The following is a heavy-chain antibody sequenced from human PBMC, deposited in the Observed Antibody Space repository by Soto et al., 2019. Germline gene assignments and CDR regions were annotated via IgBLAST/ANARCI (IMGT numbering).Heavy chain of an antibody. CDR3: ARDVDADFRTDFDY. CDR1: GFTFSDYY. J-gene: IGHJ4*02. V-gene: IGHV3-11*01. Sequence: PGGSLRLSCAAAGFTFSDYYRHWIGRAPGKGLEWISYISGNGEIIQYAASARGRFTISRDNAENSVYLEMDSLRAEDTALYYCARDVDADFRTDFDYWGRGTLVTVSS. CDR2: ISGNGEII. D-gene: IGHD4-17*01.